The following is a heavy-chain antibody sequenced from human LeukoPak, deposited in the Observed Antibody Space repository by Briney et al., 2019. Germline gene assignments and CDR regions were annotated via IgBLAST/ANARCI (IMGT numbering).Heavy chain of an antibody. CDR2: INTDGSST. CDR3: ARDQMGPDY. D-gene: IGHD2-8*01. V-gene: IGHV3-74*01. Sequence: PGGSLRLSCTAPGFTFTTYWMHWVRQAPGKGLVWVSRINTDGSSTSYADSVKGRFTISRDNAKNTLRLQMNSLRAEDTAVYYCARDQMGPDYWGQGTLVTVSS. CDR1: GFTFTTYW. J-gene: IGHJ4*02.